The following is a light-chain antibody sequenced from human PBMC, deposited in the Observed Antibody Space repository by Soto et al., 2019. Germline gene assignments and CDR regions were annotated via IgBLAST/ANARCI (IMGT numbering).Light chain of an antibody. Sequence: QSALTQPASVSGSPGQTITISCTGTSSDVGLYNLVSWYQHHPGKAPKLMIYEATKRPSGVSDRFSGSKSGNTASLTISGLQAEYEADYFCCSYAGISNYVLFGGGTKLTVL. CDR1: SSDVGLYNL. CDR2: EAT. V-gene: IGLV2-23*01. CDR3: CSYAGISNYVL. J-gene: IGLJ2*01.